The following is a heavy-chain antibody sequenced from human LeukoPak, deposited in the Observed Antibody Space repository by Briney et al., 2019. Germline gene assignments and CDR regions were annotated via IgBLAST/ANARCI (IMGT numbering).Heavy chain of an antibody. J-gene: IGHJ4*02. CDR2: ITSGGDYI. V-gene: IGHV3-21*01. D-gene: IGHD6-6*01. CDR3: VRGTRSNSF. Sequence: GGSLRLSCAASGFTFNTFNMNWVRQAPGKGLEWVSSITSGGDYIYYADSVKGRFTISRDNAKSSLYLQMNSLRVEDTAVYYCVRGTRSNSFWGQGTQVTVSS. CDR1: GFTFNTFN.